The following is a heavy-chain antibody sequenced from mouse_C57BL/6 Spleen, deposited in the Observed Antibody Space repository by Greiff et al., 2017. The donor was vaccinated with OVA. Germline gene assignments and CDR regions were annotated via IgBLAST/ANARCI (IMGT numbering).Heavy chain of an antibody. D-gene: IGHD2-2*01. Sequence: ESGPGLAKPSQTLSLTCSVTGYSITSDSWNWIRKFPGNKLEYIGYISYSGSTYYNPSLKSRISITRDTSKNQYYLQLNSVTTEDTATYYCARSGYDNAMDYWGQGTSVTVSS. CDR3: ARSGYDNAMDY. CDR2: ISYSGST. J-gene: IGHJ4*01. V-gene: IGHV3-8*01. CDR1: GYSITSDS.